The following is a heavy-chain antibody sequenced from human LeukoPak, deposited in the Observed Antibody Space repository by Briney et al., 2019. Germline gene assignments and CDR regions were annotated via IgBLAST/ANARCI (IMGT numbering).Heavy chain of an antibody. CDR1: GGSISSYY. CDR3: ARQIASAGTAGFDF. Sequence: SETLSLTRTVSGGSISSYYWSWIRQPAGQGLEWFGRIYSTGSTNYNPSLKSRVTMSVDTSKNQFSLRLRSVTGADTAVYYCARQIASAGTAGFDFWGQGALVTVSS. J-gene: IGHJ4*02. CDR2: IYSTGST. V-gene: IGHV4-4*07. D-gene: IGHD6-13*01.